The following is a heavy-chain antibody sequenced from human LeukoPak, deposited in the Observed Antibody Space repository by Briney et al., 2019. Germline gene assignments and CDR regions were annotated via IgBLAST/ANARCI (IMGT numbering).Heavy chain of an antibody. J-gene: IGHJ3*02. CDR2: IIPIFGTA. CDR3: ARVLDCSSTSCIRNAFDI. V-gene: IGHV1-69*13. CDR1: GYTFTSYY. Sequence: ASVKVFCKASGYTFTSYYMHWVRQAPGQGLEWMGGIIPIFGTANYAQKFQGRVTITADESTSTAYMELSSLRSEDTAVYYCARVLDCSSTSCIRNAFDIWGQGTMVTVSS. D-gene: IGHD2-2*01.